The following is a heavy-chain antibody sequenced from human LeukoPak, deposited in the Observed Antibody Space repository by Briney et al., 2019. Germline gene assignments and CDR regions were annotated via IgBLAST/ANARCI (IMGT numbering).Heavy chain of an antibody. V-gene: IGHV1-46*01. CDR1: GYTFTSYY. D-gene: IGHD6-19*01. J-gene: IGHJ5*02. CDR3: ARDSVAVAPSTWFDP. Sequence: ASVKVSCKASGYTFTSYYMHWVRQAPGQGLEWMGIINPSGGSTSYAQKFQGRVTMTRNTSTSTVYMELSSLRSEDTAVYYCARDSVAVAPSTWFDPWGQGTLVTVSS. CDR2: INPSGGST.